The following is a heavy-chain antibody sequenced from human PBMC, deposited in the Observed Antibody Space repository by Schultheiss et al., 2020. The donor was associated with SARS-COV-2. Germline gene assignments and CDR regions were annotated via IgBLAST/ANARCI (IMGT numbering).Heavy chain of an antibody. V-gene: IGHV3-74*01. D-gene: IGHD5-24*01. CDR2: INSDGSST. CDR1: GFTFSSYA. J-gene: IGHJ4*02. Sequence: GGSLRLSCAASGFTFSSYAMNWVRQAPGKGLEWVSRINSDGSSTSYADSVKGRFTISRDNSKNTLYLQMNSLRAADTAVYYCARGLLWVDGYNSYLIDYWGQGTLVTVSS. CDR3: ARGLLWVDGYNSYLIDY.